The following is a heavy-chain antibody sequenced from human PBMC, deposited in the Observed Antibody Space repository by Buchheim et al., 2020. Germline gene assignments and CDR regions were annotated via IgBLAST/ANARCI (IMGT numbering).Heavy chain of an antibody. CDR2: INSDGSST. CDR1: GFTFSSYW. Sequence: EVQLVESGGGLVQPGGSLRLSCAASGFTFSSYWMHWVRQAPGKGLVWVSRINSDGSSTSYADSVKGRFTISRDNAKNTLYLQMNSLRAEDTAVYYCARGDRRYDFWSGYYTHWFDPWGQGTL. CDR3: ARGDRRYDFWSGYYTHWFDP. J-gene: IGHJ5*02. D-gene: IGHD3-3*01. V-gene: IGHV3-74*01.